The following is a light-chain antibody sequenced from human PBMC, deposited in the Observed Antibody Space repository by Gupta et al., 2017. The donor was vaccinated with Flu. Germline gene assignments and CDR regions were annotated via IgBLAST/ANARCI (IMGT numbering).Light chain of an antibody. J-gene: IGKJ4*01. CDR2: GAS. Sequence: PATLSVAPGETATPSCRASQSVSSNLARYQQIPGQAPRLLISGASTSATGIPARFSGSGSGTEFTLTISGLQSEDFAVYYCQQYNNWPRTFGGGTKVEIK. CDR3: QQYNNWPRT. CDR1: QSVSSN. V-gene: IGKV3-15*01.